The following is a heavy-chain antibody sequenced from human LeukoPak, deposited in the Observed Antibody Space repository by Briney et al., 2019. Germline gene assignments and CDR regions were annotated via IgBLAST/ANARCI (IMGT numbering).Heavy chain of an antibody. CDR3: ARQRPYYDSSGYYNSPGYYYGMDV. Sequence: PSETLSLTCTVSGGSIRSYYWSWIRQPPGKGLEWIGYIYHSGTTKYNPSLKSRVSISVDVSKTQFSLKLSSVTAADTAVYYCARQRPYYDSSGYYNSPGYYYGMDVWGQGTTVTVSS. V-gene: IGHV4-59*08. CDR1: GGSIRSYY. CDR2: IYHSGTT. D-gene: IGHD3-22*01. J-gene: IGHJ6*02.